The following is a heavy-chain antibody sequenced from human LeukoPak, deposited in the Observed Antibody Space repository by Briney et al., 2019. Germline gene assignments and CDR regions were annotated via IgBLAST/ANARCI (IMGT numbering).Heavy chain of an antibody. J-gene: IGHJ6*03. CDR1: GYTFTSYD. D-gene: IGHD2-15*01. V-gene: IGHV1-8*03. Sequence: ASVKVSCKASGYTFTSYDINWVRQATGQGLEWMGWMNPNSGNTGYAQKFQGRVTITRNTSISTAYMELSSLRSEDTAVYYCARGQGGPHALYYYYYYMDVWGKGTTVTVSS. CDR2: MNPNSGNT. CDR3: ARGQGGPHALYYYYYYMDV.